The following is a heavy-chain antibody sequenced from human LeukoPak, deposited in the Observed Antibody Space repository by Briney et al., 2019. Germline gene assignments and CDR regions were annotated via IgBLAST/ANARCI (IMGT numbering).Heavy chain of an antibody. CDR1: GFTFDTQY. V-gene: IGHV3-7*03. CDR2: IKEDGSFK. D-gene: IGHD2-15*01. J-gene: IGHJ3*02. Sequence: GGSLRLSCTASGFTFDTQYMAWVRQGPGTGLEWVANIKEDGSFKNYVDSVKGRFTISRDNAKNSLYLEMNSLRAEDTALYYCVRDSTIEHNNRWYDGLDIWGQGTMVTVSS. CDR3: VRDSTIEHNNRWYDGLDI.